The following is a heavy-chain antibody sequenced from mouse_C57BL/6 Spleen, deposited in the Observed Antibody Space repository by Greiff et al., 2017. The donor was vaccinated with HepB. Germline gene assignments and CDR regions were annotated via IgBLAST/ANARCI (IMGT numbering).Heavy chain of an antibody. CDR2: IDPENGDT. V-gene: IGHV14-4*01. CDR3: TTALMVTTGASAY. CDR1: GFNIKDDY. D-gene: IGHD2-2*01. Sequence: VQLQQSGAELVRPGASVKLSCTASGFNIKDDYMHWVKQRPEQGLEWIGWIDPENGDTEYASKFQGKATITADTSSNTAYLQLSSLTSEDTAVYYCTTALMVTTGASAYWGQGTLVTVSA. J-gene: IGHJ3*01.